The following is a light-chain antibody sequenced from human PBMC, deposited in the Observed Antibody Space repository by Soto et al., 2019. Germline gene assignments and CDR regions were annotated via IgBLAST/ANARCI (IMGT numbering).Light chain of an antibody. CDR2: GAS. CDR3: QQYDGAPLT. J-gene: IGKJ3*01. V-gene: IGKV3-20*01. CDR1: QSVRSSY. Sequence: EIVLTQSPGTLSLSPGERATLSCRASQSVRSSYLAWYQQKPGQAPRLLIYGASSRATGIPDRFSGSGSGTDFTLTISRLEPEDFAVYYCQQYDGAPLTFGPGTKVDVK.